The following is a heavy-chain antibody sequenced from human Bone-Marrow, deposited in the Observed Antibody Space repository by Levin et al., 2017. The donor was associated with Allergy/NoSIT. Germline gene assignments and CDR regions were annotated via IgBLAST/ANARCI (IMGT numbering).Heavy chain of an antibody. CDR2: INSDGSST. CDR3: TRDSDWLVVPFDY. D-gene: IGHD2-8*02. Sequence: LSLTCAASGFTFNNYWMHWVRQVPGKGLVWLSRINSDGSSTTYADSVQDRFTISRDNAKNTLYLQMDSLKPEDTAVYYCTRDSDWLVVPFDYWGQGTLVTVSS. V-gene: IGHV3-74*01. J-gene: IGHJ4*02. CDR1: GFTFNNYW.